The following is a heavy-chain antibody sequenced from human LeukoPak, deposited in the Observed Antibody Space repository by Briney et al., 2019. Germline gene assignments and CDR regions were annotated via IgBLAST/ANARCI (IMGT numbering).Heavy chain of an antibody. D-gene: IGHD6-13*01. CDR2: ISTTGST. CDR3: ARKSSKESSSWGQIDY. Sequence: PSETLSLTCSVSGVAISDYFWSWIRQPAGRDLEWIGRISTTGSTYFNPSLQSRVRMSVDSSKTHFSLRLSSVTAADTAVYYCARKSSKESSSWGQIDYWGQGTLVTVSP. J-gene: IGHJ4*02. V-gene: IGHV4-4*07. CDR1: GVAISDYF.